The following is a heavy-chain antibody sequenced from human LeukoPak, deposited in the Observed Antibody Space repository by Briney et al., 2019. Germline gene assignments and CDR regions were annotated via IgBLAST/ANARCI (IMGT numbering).Heavy chain of an antibody. V-gene: IGHV3-53*01. J-gene: IGHJ4*02. Sequence: PGGSLRLSCAASGFTVSSNYMSWVRQAPGKGLEWVSVIYSGGSTYYADSVKGRFTISRDNSKNTLYLQMNSPRAEDTAVYYCARARVASYFDYWGQGTLVTVSS. CDR3: ARARVASYFDY. D-gene: IGHD5-12*01. CDR1: GFTVSSNY. CDR2: IYSGGST.